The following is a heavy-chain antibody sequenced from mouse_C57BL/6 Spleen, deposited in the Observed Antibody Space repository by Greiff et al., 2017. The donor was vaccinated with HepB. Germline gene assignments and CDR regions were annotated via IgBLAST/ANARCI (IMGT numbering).Heavy chain of an antibody. D-gene: IGHD2-3*01. Sequence: DVQLQESGPGLVKPSQSLSLTCSVTGYSITSGYYWNWIRQFPGNKLEWMGYISYDGSNNYNPSLKNRISITRDTSKNQFFLKLNSVTTEDTATYYCAREGSDGYCVDYWGQGTTLTVSS. CDR3: AREGSDGYCVDY. CDR1: GYSITSGYY. CDR2: ISYDGSN. V-gene: IGHV3-6*01. J-gene: IGHJ2*01.